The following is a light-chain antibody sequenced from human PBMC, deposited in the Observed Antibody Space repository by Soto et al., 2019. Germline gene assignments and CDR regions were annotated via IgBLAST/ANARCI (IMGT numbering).Light chain of an antibody. Sequence: IVLPQSPVTLSFSPGERATVSCRASQSVSSYLAWYQQKPGQAPRLLIYDASNRATGIPARFSGSGSGTDFTLTISSLQPEDFATYYSQQSYSTPITFGQGTHWSL. J-gene: IGKJ5*01. CDR2: DAS. V-gene: IGKV3-11*01. CDR3: QQSYSTPIT. CDR1: QSVSSY.